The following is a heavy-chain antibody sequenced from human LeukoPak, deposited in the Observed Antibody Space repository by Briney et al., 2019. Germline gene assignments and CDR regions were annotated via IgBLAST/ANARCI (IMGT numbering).Heavy chain of an antibody. Sequence: SETLSLTCAVYGGSFSGYYWSWIRQPPGKGLEWIGEINHSGSTNYNPSLKSRVTISVDTSKNQFSLKLSSVTAADTAVYYCARGLNYDFWSGYSASFDYWGQGTLVTVSS. D-gene: IGHD3-3*01. V-gene: IGHV4-34*01. CDR1: GGSFSGYY. J-gene: IGHJ4*02. CDR3: ARGLNYDFWSGYSASFDY. CDR2: INHSGST.